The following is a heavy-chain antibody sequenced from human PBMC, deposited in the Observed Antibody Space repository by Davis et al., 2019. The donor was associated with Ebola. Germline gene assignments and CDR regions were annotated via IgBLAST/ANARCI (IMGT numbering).Heavy chain of an antibody. CDR2: IKPDGSFR. Sequence: GESLKISCAASGFSFSTHWMSWVRQAPGKGLEWVANIKPDGSFRDYLGAVRGRFTISRDNSNNSLFLQMNSLGNEDTALYYCAKDFGEVGAAYFDSWGQGTLVTVSS. CDR1: GFSFSTHW. V-gene: IGHV3-7*03. D-gene: IGHD1-26*01. J-gene: IGHJ4*02. CDR3: AKDFGEVGAAYFDS.